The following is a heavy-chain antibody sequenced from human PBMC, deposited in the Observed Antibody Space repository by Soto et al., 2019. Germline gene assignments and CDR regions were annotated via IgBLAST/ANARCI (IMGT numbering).Heavy chain of an antibody. Sequence: EVQLLESGGGLVQPGGSLRLSCAASGFTFSSYAMSWVRQAPGKGLEWVSAISGSGGSTYYADSVKGRFTFSRDNSKNTLSLQMNSLRAEDTAVYYCARRTSSWSFDYWVQGTLVTVSS. V-gene: IGHV3-23*01. CDR3: ARRTSSWSFDY. CDR1: GFTFSSYA. D-gene: IGHD6-13*01. CDR2: ISGSGGST. J-gene: IGHJ4*02.